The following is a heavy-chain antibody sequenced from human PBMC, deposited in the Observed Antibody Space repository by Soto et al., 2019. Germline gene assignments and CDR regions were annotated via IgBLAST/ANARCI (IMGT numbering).Heavy chain of an antibody. J-gene: IGHJ5*02. CDR3: ARADPAAGNWFDP. V-gene: IGHV4-31*03. CDR1: GGSISSGGYY. Sequence: TLSLTCTVSGGSISSGGYYWSWIRQHPGKGLEWIGYIYYSGSTYYNPSLKSRVTISVDTSKNQFSLKLSSVTAADTAVYYCARADPAAGNWFDPWGQGTLVTVSS. CDR2: IYYSGST. D-gene: IGHD6-13*01.